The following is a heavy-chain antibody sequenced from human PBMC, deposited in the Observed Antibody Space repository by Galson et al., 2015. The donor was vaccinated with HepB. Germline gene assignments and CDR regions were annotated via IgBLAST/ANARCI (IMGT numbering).Heavy chain of an antibody. J-gene: IGHJ5*02. Sequence: SGAEVKKPGESLKISCKGSGYRFTSYWIGWVRQMPGKGLEWMGIIYPGDSDTRYSPSFQGQVTISADKSISTAYLQWSSLKASDTAMYYCARLGSSSWYGHWFDPWGQGTLVTVSS. D-gene: IGHD6-13*01. V-gene: IGHV5-51*01. CDR3: ARLGSSSWYGHWFDP. CDR2: IYPGDSDT. CDR1: GYRFTSYW.